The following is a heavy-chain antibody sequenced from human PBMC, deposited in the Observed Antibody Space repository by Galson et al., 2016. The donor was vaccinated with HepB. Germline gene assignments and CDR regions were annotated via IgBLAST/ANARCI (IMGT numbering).Heavy chain of an antibody. V-gene: IGHV1-24*01. Sequence: SVKVSCKVSGYSLSELSIHWVRQAPGKELEWMGSFDHEDDKIIYAEKFQGRVTMPDDTSTDTAYMQLSRLRSEDTAVYFFAIGSGFCVGGRCYEYFFDFWGQGTLVTVSS. CDR3: AIGSGFCVGGRCYEYFFDF. CDR2: FDHEDDKI. D-gene: IGHD2-15*01. CDR1: GYSLSELS. J-gene: IGHJ4*02.